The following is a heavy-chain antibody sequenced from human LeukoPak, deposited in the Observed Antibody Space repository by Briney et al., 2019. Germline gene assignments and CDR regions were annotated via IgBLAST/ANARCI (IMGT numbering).Heavy chain of an antibody. V-gene: IGHV3-20*03. CDR2: INWNGGST. D-gene: IGHD6-13*01. CDR1: GFNFDDYG. Sequence: GSPRLSFATSGFNFDDYGMGWVRQTSGKGLELVPGINWNGGSTGYADSVKGRFTISRDNAKNSLYLQMNSLRAEDTALYYCARDAAGLYYYYYYMDVWGKGTTVTVSS. J-gene: IGHJ6*03. CDR3: ARDAAGLYYYYYYMDV.